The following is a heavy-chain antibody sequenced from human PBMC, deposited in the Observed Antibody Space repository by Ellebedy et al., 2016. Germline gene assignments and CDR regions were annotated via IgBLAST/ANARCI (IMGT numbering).Heavy chain of an antibody. V-gene: IGHV3-33*01. CDR1: GFNYNTYA. D-gene: IGHD1-14*01. CDR2: IWYDGSNE. J-gene: IGHJ4*02. CDR3: ARESVVSPFSGSFDY. Sequence: GESLKISXSASGFNYNTYAMHWVRQAPGKGLEWVAVIWYDGSNEYYADSVKGRFTISRDNSKNTLYLQMTSLRAEDTAIYYCARESVVSPFSGSFDYWGQGTLVTGSS.